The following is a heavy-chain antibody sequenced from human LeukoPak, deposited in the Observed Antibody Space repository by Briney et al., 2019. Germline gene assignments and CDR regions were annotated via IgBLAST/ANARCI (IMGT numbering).Heavy chain of an antibody. CDR2: INSDGRNI. D-gene: IGHD3-10*01. CDR1: GFTFSSHW. V-gene: IGHV3-74*01. CDR3: TRGPPDGSGNYYPGDF. J-gene: IGHJ4*02. Sequence: PGGSLRLSCAASGFTFSSHWMHWVRQATGKGLVWVSLINSDGRNINYADSVKGRFTISRDNAKNTLYLQMNSLRVEDTAVYYCTRGPPDGSGNYYPGDFWGQGTLVTVSS.